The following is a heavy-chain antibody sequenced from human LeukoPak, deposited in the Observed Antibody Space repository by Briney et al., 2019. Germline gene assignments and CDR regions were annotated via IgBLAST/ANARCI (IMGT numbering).Heavy chain of an antibody. D-gene: IGHD3-10*01. CDR3: ARDKKSGESSEIDY. Sequence: GGSLRLSCAASGFTFSNYWLHWVRQAPGKGLVWVSRINRDGSTTKYADSVNGRFTVSRDNAKNTLNLRMNSLRAEDTAVYYCARDKKSGESSEIDYWGQGTLVTVSS. CDR2: INRDGSTT. CDR1: GFTFSNYW. J-gene: IGHJ4*02. V-gene: IGHV3-74*03.